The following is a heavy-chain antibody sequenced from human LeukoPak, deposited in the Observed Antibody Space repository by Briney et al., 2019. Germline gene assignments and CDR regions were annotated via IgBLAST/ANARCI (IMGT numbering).Heavy chain of an antibody. Sequence: SVKVSCKASGGTLSSYTISWVRQAPGQGLEWMGRIIPILGIGNYAQKFQGRVTITADKSTSTAYMELSSLRSEDTAVYYCARSDEDCSSTSCYGGGSSSSYGDYYYGMDVWGQGTTVTVSS. J-gene: IGHJ6*02. D-gene: IGHD2-2*01. V-gene: IGHV1-69*02. CDR1: GGTLSSYT. CDR3: ARSDEDCSSTSCYGGGSSSSYGDYYYGMDV. CDR2: IIPILGIG.